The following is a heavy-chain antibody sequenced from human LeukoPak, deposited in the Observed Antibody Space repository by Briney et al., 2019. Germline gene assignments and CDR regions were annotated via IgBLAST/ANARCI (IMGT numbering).Heavy chain of an antibody. CDR2: MNPNSGNT. CDR1: GYTFTTYD. Sequence: ASVKVSCKAFGYTFTTYDINWVRQATGQGLEWMGWMNPNSGNTGYAQKFQGRVTITRNTSISTAYMELSSLRSEDTAVYYCARGLRGSNSIDYWGQGTLVTVSS. V-gene: IGHV1-8*01. CDR3: ARGLRGSNSIDY. D-gene: IGHD3-16*01. J-gene: IGHJ4*02.